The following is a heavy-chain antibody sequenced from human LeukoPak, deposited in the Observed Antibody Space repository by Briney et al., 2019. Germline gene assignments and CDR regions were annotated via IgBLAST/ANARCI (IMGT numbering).Heavy chain of an antibody. V-gene: IGHV4-34*01. CDR1: GGSFSGYY. J-gene: IGHJ6*03. Sequence: SETLSLTCAVYGGSFSGYYWSWIRQPPGKGLEWIGEINHSGSTNYNPSLKSRVTISVDTSKNQFSLKLSSVTAADTAVYYCARRRVLIRGSYHYYYYYMDVWGKGTTVTVSS. CDR3: ARRRVLIRGSYHYYYYYMDV. CDR2: INHSGST. D-gene: IGHD1-26*01.